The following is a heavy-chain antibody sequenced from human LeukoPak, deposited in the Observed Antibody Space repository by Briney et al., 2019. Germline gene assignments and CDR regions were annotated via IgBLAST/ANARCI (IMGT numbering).Heavy chain of an antibody. V-gene: IGHV3-21*01. Sequence: NAGGSLRLSCAASGFTFTSYRMDWVRQAPGQGLEWVSCISSSSEYIYYADSVKGRFTISRDNAKNSLYLQMNSLRAEDTAVYYCARNRYSQPPYYYGMGVWGQGTTVTVSS. D-gene: IGHD1-14*01. CDR3: ARNRYSQPPYYYGMGV. J-gene: IGHJ6*02. CDR2: ISSSSEYI. CDR1: GFTFTSYR.